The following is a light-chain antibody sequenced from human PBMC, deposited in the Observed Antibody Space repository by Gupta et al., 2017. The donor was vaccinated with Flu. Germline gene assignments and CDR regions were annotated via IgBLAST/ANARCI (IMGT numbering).Light chain of an antibody. J-gene: IGLJ3*02. Sequence: SYELTQPPSVSVSPGQTASITCSGDKLGDRYASWYQQKPGQSPVLVIYQDSKRPLGIPERFSGSNSGNTAPLTITGTQAMDEADYYCKESDNSFGVFGGGTKLTVL. CDR2: QDS. V-gene: IGLV3-1*01. CDR3: KESDNSFGV. CDR1: KLGDRY.